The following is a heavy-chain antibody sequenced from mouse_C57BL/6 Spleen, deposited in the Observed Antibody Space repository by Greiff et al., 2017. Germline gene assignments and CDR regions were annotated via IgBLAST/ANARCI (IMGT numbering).Heavy chain of an antibody. Sequence: VHVKQSGPVLVKPGASVKMSCKASGYTFTDYYMNWVKQSHGKSLEWIGVINPYNGGTSYNQKFKGKATLTVDKSSSTAYMELNSLTSEDSAVYYCAREDGGDYWGQGTTLTVSS. CDR3: AREDGGDY. CDR1: GYTFTDYY. V-gene: IGHV1-19*01. J-gene: IGHJ2*01. CDR2: INPYNGGT. D-gene: IGHD2-3*01.